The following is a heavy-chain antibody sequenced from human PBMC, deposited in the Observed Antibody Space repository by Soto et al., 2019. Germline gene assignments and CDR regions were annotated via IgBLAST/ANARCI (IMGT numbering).Heavy chain of an antibody. Sequence: GGSLRLSCAASGFTFSSYAMSWVRQAPGKGLEWVSAISGSGGSTYYADSVKGRFTISRDNSKNTLYLQMNSLRAEDTAVYYCAATNITMVRGVNDAFDIWGQGTMVTVSS. CDR2: ISGSGGST. V-gene: IGHV3-23*01. D-gene: IGHD3-10*01. CDR1: GFTFSSYA. CDR3: AATNITMVRGVNDAFDI. J-gene: IGHJ3*02.